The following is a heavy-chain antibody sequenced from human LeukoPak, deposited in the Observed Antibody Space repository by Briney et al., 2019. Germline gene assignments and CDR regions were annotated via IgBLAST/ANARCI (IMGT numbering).Heavy chain of an antibody. Sequence: GASVKVSCKVSGYTLTELSMHWVRQAPGKGLEWMGGFDPEDGETIYAQKFQGRVTMTEDTSTDTAYMELGSLRSEDTAVYYCATTLRGKVHYYGMDVWGQGTTVTVSS. CDR2: FDPEDGET. CDR3: ATTLRGKVHYYGMDV. J-gene: IGHJ6*02. V-gene: IGHV1-24*01. D-gene: IGHD1-14*01. CDR1: GYTLTELS.